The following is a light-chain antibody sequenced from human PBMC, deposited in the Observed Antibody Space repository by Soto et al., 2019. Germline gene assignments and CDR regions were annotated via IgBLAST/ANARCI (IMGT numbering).Light chain of an antibody. Sequence: QSVLTQPPSASGTPGPRVTISCSVSSCNSGSNYVYWYQQLPVTAPKLLIYRNNQRQSGVPDRFSVSKYGTSAALDISGLRSEDEADYYCSAWDSSLSCWLFGGGTKRTVL. J-gene: IGLJ3*02. CDR3: SAWDSSLSCWL. V-gene: IGLV1-47*01. CDR2: RNN. CDR1: SCNSGSNY.